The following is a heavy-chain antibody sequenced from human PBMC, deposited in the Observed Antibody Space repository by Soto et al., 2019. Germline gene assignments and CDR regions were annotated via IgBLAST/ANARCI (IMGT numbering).Heavy chain of an antibody. CDR2: ISSSSSYI. D-gene: IGHD2-2*01. V-gene: IGHV3-21*01. Sequence: PGGSLRLSCAASGFTFSSYSMNWVRQAPGKGLEWVSSISSSSSYIYYADSVKGRFTISRDNAKNSLYLQMNSLRAEDTAVYYCASPSDQYQLTDAFDIWGQGTRVTVSS. CDR3: ASPSDQYQLTDAFDI. J-gene: IGHJ3*02. CDR1: GFTFSSYS.